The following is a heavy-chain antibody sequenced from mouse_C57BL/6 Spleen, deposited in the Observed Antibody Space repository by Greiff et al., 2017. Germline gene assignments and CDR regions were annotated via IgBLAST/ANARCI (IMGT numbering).Heavy chain of an antibody. Sequence: QVQLQQPGAELVKPGASVKLSCKASGYTFTSYWMQWVKQRPGQGLEWIGEIDPSDSYTNYNQKFKGKATLTVDTSSSTAYMQLSSLTSEDSAVYDCARRRDYSFAYWGQGTLVTVSA. CDR1: GYTFTSYW. V-gene: IGHV1-50*01. CDR2: IDPSDSYT. CDR3: ARRRDYSFAY. D-gene: IGHD1-1*02. J-gene: IGHJ3*01.